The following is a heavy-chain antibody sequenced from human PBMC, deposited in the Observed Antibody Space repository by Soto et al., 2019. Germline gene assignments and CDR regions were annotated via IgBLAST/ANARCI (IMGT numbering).Heavy chain of an antibody. J-gene: IGHJ6*02. CDR2: IYTSGST. V-gene: IGHV4-4*07. CDR3: ARVRIAARTGAYGMDV. D-gene: IGHD6-6*01. CDR1: GGSISSYY. Sequence: PSETLSLTCTVSGGSISSYYWSWIRQPAGKGLEWIGRIYTSGSTNYNPSLNRRVTMSVDTTKNHFSLKLSSVTAADTAVYYCARVRIAARTGAYGMDVWGQGTAVTVSS.